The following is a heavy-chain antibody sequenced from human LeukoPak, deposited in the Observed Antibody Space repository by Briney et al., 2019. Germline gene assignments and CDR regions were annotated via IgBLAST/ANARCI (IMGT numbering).Heavy chain of an antibody. D-gene: IGHD4-17*01. Sequence: PSETLSLTCTVSGGSISSSTYYWGWIRQPPGKGLEWIGSIYYSGSTYYNPSLKSRVTISVDTSKNQFSLKLSSVTAADTAVYYCARASFYGEDAFDIWGQGTMVTVSS. V-gene: IGHV4-39*07. CDR1: GGSISSSTYY. J-gene: IGHJ3*02. CDR3: ARASFYGEDAFDI. CDR2: IYYSGST.